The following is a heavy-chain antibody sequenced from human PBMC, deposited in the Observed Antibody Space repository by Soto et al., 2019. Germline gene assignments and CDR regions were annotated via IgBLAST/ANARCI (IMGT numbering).Heavy chain of an antibody. D-gene: IGHD2-21*01. Sequence: SETLSLTCTVSGGSISSGGYYWSWIRQHPGKGLEWIGYIYYSGSTYYNPSLKSRVTISVDTSKNQFSLKLSSVTAADTAVNYCARVWRGAFDIWGQGTMVTVSS. J-gene: IGHJ3*02. CDR1: GGSISSGGYY. V-gene: IGHV4-61*08. CDR3: ARVWRGAFDI. CDR2: IYYSGST.